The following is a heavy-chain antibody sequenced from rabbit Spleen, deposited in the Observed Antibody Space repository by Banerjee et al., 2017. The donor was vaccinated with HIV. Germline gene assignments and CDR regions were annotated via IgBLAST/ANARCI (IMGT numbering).Heavy chain of an antibody. CDR1: GFSFNTVHW. D-gene: IGHD1-1*01. CDR3: ARDTSSSFSSYGMDL. CDR2: IYAGSTGTT. V-gene: IGHV1S40*01. J-gene: IGHJ6*01. Sequence: QSLEESGGDLVKPGASLTLTCTASGFSFNTVHWIYWVRQAPGKGLEWIGTIYAGSTGTTDYASWAKGRFTISKTSSTTVTLQVTRLTAADTATYFCARDTSSSFSSYGMDLWGQGTLVTVS.